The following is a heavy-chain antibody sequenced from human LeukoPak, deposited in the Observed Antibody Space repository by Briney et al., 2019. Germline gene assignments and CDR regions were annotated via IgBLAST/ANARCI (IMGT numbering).Heavy chain of an antibody. CDR3: TRHREWYYYDSSGYPFDY. CDR2: IRSKANSYAT. V-gene: IGHV3-73*01. Sequence: GGSLRLSCAASGFTFSGSAMHWVRQASGKGLEWVGRIRSKANSYATAYAASVKGRFTISRDDSKNTAYLQMNSLKTEDTAVYYCTRHREWYYYDSSGYPFDYWGQGTLATVSS. J-gene: IGHJ4*02. CDR1: GFTFSGSA. D-gene: IGHD3-22*01.